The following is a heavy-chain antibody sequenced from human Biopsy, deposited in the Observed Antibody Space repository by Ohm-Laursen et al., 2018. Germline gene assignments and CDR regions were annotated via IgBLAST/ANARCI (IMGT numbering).Heavy chain of an antibody. CDR3: LRGSMDV. Sequence: GSRRLSCAASGFSFSDHYMDWVRQAPGKGLEWVGRTRNKVNSYTTEYAASVKGRFTISRDDSKNSLYLQMNSLKTEDTAVYYCLRGSMDVWGQGTTVTVSS. CDR1: GFSFSDHY. D-gene: IGHD3-16*01. J-gene: IGHJ6*02. V-gene: IGHV3-72*01. CDR2: TRNKVNSYTT.